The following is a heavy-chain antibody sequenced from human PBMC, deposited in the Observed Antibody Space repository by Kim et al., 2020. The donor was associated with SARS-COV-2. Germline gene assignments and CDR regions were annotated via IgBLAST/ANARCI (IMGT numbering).Heavy chain of an antibody. Sequence: SETLSLTCAVYGGSFSGYYWSWIRQPPGKGLEWIGEINHSGSTNYNPSLKSRVTISVDTSKNQFSLKLSSVTAADTAVYYCARGRTMVRGPPNLYYGMDVWGQGTTVTVSS. CDR3: ARGRTMVRGPPNLYYGMDV. J-gene: IGHJ6*02. CDR1: GGSFSGYY. CDR2: INHSGST. D-gene: IGHD3-10*01. V-gene: IGHV4-34*01.